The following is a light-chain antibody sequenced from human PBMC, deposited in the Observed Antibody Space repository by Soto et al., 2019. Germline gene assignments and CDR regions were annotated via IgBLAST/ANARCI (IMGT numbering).Light chain of an antibody. CDR3: QQYYSTPLT. Sequence: DIVMTQSPDSLAVSLGERATINCKSSQNVFFSSNNKNYLAWYQQKPGQPPKLLIYWASTRESGVPDRFSGSGSGTDFTLTISSLQAEDVAFYYCQQYYSTPLTFGGGTQVEIK. CDR1: QNVFFSSNNKNY. V-gene: IGKV4-1*01. CDR2: WAS. J-gene: IGKJ4*01.